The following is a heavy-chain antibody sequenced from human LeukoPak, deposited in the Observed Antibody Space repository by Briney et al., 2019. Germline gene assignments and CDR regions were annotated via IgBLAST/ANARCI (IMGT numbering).Heavy chain of an antibody. CDR1: GFTFSTYV. CDR3: AKDLCSDTSCSSRGIDY. J-gene: IGHJ4*02. Sequence: GGSLRLSCAASGFTFSTYVMHWVRQVPGKGLEWVAVKDYCADSVKGRFTASKDNSESTLYLQMNSLRAEDTAIYYCAKDLCSDTSCSSRGIDYWGQGTQVTVSS. V-gene: IGHV3-30*18. D-gene: IGHD2-2*01. CDR2: KD.